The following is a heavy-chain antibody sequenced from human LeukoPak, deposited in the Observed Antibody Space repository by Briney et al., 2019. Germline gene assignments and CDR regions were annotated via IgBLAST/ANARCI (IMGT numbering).Heavy chain of an antibody. Sequence: LRLSCAASGFTFSSYAMSWVRQAPGKGLEWIGYIYHSGSTYYNPSLKSRVTISVDRSKNQFSLKLSSVTAADTAVYYCARSSSGWPYYYYGMDVWGKGTTVTVSS. V-gene: IGHV4-30-2*01. CDR2: IYHSGST. CDR1: GFTFSSYA. CDR3: ARSSSGWPYYYYGMDV. J-gene: IGHJ6*04. D-gene: IGHD6-19*01.